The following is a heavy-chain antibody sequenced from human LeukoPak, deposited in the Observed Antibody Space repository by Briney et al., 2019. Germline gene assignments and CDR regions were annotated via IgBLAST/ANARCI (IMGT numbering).Heavy chain of an antibody. CDR2: IYHSGST. J-gene: IGHJ5*02. D-gene: IGHD6-13*01. CDR3: ARGSGIAERANWFDP. Sequence: PSETLSLTCTVSGYSISSGYYWGWIRQPPGKGLEWIGSIYHSGSTYYNPSLKSRVTISVDTSKNQFSLKLSSVTAADTAVYYCARGSGIAERANWFDPWGQGTLVTVSS. CDR1: GYSISSGYY. V-gene: IGHV4-38-2*02.